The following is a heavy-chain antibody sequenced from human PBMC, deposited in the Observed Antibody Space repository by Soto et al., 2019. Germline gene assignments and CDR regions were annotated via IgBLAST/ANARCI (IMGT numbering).Heavy chain of an antibody. V-gene: IGHV1-18*01. CDR3: AREGVAPYYYYGMDV. J-gene: IGHJ6*02. CDR1: GYTFTRSG. D-gene: IGHD5-12*01. CDR2: ISTYNGDT. Sequence: QVQLVQSGAEVKKPGASVKVSCKASGYTFTRSGISWVRQAPGQGLEWMGWISTYNGDTNYAQTFQDRVTMPADTSTSTAYMELRSLRSDDTAVYYCAREGVAPYYYYGMDVWGQGTPVSVSS.